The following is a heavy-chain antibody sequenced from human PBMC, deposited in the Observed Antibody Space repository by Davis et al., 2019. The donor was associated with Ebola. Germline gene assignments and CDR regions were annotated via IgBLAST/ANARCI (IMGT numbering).Heavy chain of an antibody. CDR2: IWYDGSNK. V-gene: IGHV3-33*01. CDR3: ARDPLVYTWYYFDY. J-gene: IGHJ4*02. Sequence: PGGSLRLSCAASGFTFSSYGMHWVRQAPGKGLEWVAVIWYDGSNKYYADSVKGRFTISRDNSKNTLYLQMNSLRAEDTAVYYCARDPLVYTWYYFDYWGQGTLVTVSS. CDR1: GFTFSSYG. D-gene: IGHD2-8*02.